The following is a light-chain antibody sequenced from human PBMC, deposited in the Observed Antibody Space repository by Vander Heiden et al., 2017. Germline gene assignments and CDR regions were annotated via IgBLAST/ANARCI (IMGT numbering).Light chain of an antibody. CDR1: QSVSSY. V-gene: IGKV3-11*01. J-gene: IGKJ3*01. CDR3: QQRSNWPIFT. CDR2: DAS. Sequence: IVLTHSPATLSLSPGERATLSCRASQSVSSYLAWYQQKPGQAPRLLIYDASNRATGIPARFSGSGSGTDFTLTISSLEPEDFAVYYCQQRSNWPIFTFGPGTKVDIK.